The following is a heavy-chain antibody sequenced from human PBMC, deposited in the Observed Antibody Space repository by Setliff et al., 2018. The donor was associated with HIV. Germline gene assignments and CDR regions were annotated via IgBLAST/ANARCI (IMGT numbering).Heavy chain of an antibody. CDR3: ARGSQAAVGMYYFDY. Sequence: GGSLRLSCQASGFTSSRYTMNWVRQAPGKGLEWVSTIYSDGTTYHADSVKGRFTISRDNSKNTVYLQMGSLRAEDMALYYCARGSQAAVGMYYFDYWGQGTLVTVSS. J-gene: IGHJ4*02. D-gene: IGHD6-13*01. CDR2: IYSDGTT. V-gene: IGHV3-66*01. CDR1: GFTSSRYT.